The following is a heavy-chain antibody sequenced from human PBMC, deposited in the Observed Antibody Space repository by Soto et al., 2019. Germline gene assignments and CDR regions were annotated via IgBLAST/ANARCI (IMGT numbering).Heavy chain of an antibody. CDR2: IKQDGSEK. V-gene: IGHV3-7*01. Sequence: ESGGGLVQPGGSLRLSCAASGFTFSSYWMSWVRQAPGKGLEWVANIKQDGSEKYYVDSVKGRFTISRDNAKNSLYLQMNSLRAEDTAVYYCARDADYGDYEFDYWGQGTLVTVSS. CDR3: ARDADYGDYEFDY. J-gene: IGHJ4*02. CDR1: GFTFSSYW. D-gene: IGHD4-17*01.